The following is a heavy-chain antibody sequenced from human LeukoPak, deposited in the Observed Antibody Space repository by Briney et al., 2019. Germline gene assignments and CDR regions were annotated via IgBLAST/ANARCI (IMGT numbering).Heavy chain of an antibody. D-gene: IGHD3-3*01. CDR1: GFTFSSYG. CDR2: ISYDGSNK. J-gene: IGHJ5*02. Sequence: GGSLRLSCAASGFTFSSYGMHWVRQAPGKGLEWVAVISYDGSNKYYADSVKGRFTISRDNSKNTLYLQMNSLRAEDTAVYYCAKPPYDFWSGYQPNWFDPWGQGTLVTVSS. CDR3: AKPPYDFWSGYQPNWFDP. V-gene: IGHV3-30*18.